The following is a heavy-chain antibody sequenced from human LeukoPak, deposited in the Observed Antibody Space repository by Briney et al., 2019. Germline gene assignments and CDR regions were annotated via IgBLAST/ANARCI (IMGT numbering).Heavy chain of an antibody. CDR3: AREADYVWGSYRPHYFDY. J-gene: IGHJ4*02. Sequence: PGGSLRLSCAASGFTFSSYWMHWVRQAPGKGLVWVSRINSDGSSTRFADSVKGRFTISRDNAKNTLYLQKNSLRAEDTAVYYCAREADYVWGSYRPHYFDYWGQGTLVTVSS. D-gene: IGHD3-16*02. CDR2: INSDGSST. V-gene: IGHV3-74*01. CDR1: GFTFSSYW.